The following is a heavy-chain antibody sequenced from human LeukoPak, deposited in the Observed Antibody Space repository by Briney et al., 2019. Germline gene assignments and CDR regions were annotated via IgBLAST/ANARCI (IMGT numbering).Heavy chain of an antibody. CDR3: AKGWGRQGINYYYMDV. CDR2: ISVYSDSI. CDR1: GFTFSIYS. V-gene: IGHV3-21*01. Sequence: PGGSLRLSCAASGFTFSIYSMNWVRQAPEKGLEWVSSISVYSDSIYYADSVKGRFAISRDNAKNSLYLQMNSLRAEDTAVYYCAKGWGRQGINYYYMDVWGKGTTVTVSS. J-gene: IGHJ6*03. D-gene: IGHD6-19*01.